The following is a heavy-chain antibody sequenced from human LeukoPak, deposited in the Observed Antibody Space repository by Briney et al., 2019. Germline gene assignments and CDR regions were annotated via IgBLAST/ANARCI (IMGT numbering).Heavy chain of an antibody. J-gene: IGHJ4*01. Sequence: SQTLSLTCNVSGASINTADYYWTWIRQPPGKGLEWIGYISYSGTPYYNPSLNSRVTISLDTSKNQFSLKLNSVTAGDTAMYYCARDRYGDFEDYWGHGTLVTVSS. V-gene: IGHV4-30-4*08. CDR1: GASINTADYY. CDR3: ARDRYGDFEDY. D-gene: IGHD4-17*01. CDR2: ISYSGTP.